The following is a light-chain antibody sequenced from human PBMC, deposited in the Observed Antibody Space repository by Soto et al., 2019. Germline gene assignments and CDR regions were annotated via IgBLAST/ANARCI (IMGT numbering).Light chain of an antibody. CDR1: SSDVGSYNF. V-gene: IGLV2-14*01. CDR3: SSFTSSSTPVV. J-gene: IGLJ2*01. CDR2: DVT. Sequence: QSALTQPASVSGSPGQSITISCTGTSSDVGSYNFVSWYLQYPGKAPKLMIYDVTNRPSGVSNRFSGSKSGNTASLTISGLQAEDEADYYCSSFTSSSTPVVFGGGTKLNVL.